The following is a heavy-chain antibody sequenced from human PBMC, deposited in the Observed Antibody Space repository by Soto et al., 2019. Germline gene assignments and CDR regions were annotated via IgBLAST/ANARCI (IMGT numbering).Heavy chain of an antibody. CDR2: MNPNSGNT. J-gene: IGHJ5*02. D-gene: IGHD2-2*01. CDR1: GYTFTGYY. Sequence: GASVKVSCKASGYTFTGYYMHWVRQATGQGLEWMGWMNPNSGNTGYAQKFQGRVTMTRNTSISTAYMELSSLRSEDTAVYYCARAGFNPLGYCSSTSCYWVPSHNWFDPWGQGTLVTVSS. CDR3: ARAGFNPLGYCSSTSCYWVPSHNWFDP. V-gene: IGHV1-8*02.